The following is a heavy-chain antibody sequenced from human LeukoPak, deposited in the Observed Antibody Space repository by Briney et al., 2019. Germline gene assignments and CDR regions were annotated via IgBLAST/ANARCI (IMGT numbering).Heavy chain of an antibody. V-gene: IGHV3-7*03. J-gene: IGHJ4*02. D-gene: IGHD6-19*01. CDR2: IKQDGSEK. CDR3: ATMSGIAVAAIWISYFDY. CDR1: GFTLGAYY. Sequence: GGSLRLSCAASGFTLGAYYMTWVRQAPGKGLEWVANIKQDGSEKYYVDSVKGRFTISRDNANNSLYLQMNSLRAEDTAVYYCATMSGIAVAAIWISYFDYWGQGTLVTVSS.